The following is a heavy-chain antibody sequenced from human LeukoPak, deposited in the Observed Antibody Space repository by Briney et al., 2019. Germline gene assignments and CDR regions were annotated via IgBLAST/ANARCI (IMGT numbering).Heavy chain of an antibody. D-gene: IGHD3-22*01. CDR1: GFTFSSYE. CDR2: ISSSGSTI. V-gene: IGHV3-48*03. J-gene: IGHJ4*02. Sequence: GGSLRLSCAASGFTFSSYEMNWVRQAPGKGLEWVSYISSSGSTIYYSDSVKGRFTISRDNAKNSLYLQMNSLRAEDTAVYYCARDRDYYYDLDYWGQGTLVTVSS. CDR3: ARDRDYYYDLDY.